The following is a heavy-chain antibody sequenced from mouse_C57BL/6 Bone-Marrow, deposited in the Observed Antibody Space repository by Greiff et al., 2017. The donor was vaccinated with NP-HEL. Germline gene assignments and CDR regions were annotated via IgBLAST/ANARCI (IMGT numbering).Heavy chain of an antibody. J-gene: IGHJ2*01. CDR3: ARGGFRFITTVVATD. Sequence: VQLQQSGAELVRPGASVKLSCKASGYTFTDYYINWVKQRPGQGLEWIARIYPGSGNTYYNEKFKGKATLTAEKSSSPAYMQLSSLTSEDSSVYFCARGGFRFITTVVATDWGQGTTLTVSS. CDR1: GYTFTDYY. D-gene: IGHD1-1*01. V-gene: IGHV1-76*01. CDR2: IYPGSGNT.